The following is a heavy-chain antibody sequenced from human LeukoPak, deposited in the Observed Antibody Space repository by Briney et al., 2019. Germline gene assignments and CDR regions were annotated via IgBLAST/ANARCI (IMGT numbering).Heavy chain of an antibody. V-gene: IGHV3-48*01. CDR1: GFTFSSYS. D-gene: IGHD4-17*01. J-gene: IGHJ5*02. CDR3: ARVRGDDYGDYGDWFDP. CDR2: ISSISSTI. Sequence: GGSLRLSCAASGFTFSSYSMNWVRQAPGKGLEWVSYISSISSTIYYEASVKGRFTISRDNAKNSLYLQMNSLRAEDTAVYYCARVRGDDYGDYGDWFDPWGQGTLVTVSS.